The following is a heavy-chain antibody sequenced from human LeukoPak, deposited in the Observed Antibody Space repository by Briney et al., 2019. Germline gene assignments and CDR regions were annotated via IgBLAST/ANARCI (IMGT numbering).Heavy chain of an antibody. CDR1: GFTFSSYA. D-gene: IGHD1-1*01. V-gene: IGHV3-23*01. Sequence: GGSLRLSCAASGFTFSSYAMSWVRQAPGKGLEWVSAISGSGGSTYYADSVKGRFTISRDNSKSTLYLQVNSLRAEDTAVYYCAKTVDWSYFDYWGQGTLVTVSS. CDR3: AKTVDWSYFDY. CDR2: ISGSGGST. J-gene: IGHJ4*02.